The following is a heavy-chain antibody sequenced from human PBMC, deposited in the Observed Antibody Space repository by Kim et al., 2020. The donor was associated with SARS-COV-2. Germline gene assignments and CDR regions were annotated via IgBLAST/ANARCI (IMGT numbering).Heavy chain of an antibody. CDR2: T. Sequence: TNYAQKLQGRVTMTTDTSTSTAYMELRSLRSDDTAVYYCARDHYYYGMDVWGQGTTVTVSS. J-gene: IGHJ6*02. CDR3: ARDHYYYGMDV. V-gene: IGHV1-18*01.